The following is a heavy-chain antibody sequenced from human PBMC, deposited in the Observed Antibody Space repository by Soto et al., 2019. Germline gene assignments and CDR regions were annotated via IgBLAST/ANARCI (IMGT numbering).Heavy chain of an antibody. J-gene: IGHJ5*02. CDR1: GYTFTSYG. V-gene: IGHV1-18*01. D-gene: IGHD3-10*01. CDR2: ISAYNGNT. Sequence: GASVKVSCKASGYTFTSYGISWVRQAPGQGLEWMGWISAYNGNTNYAQKLQGRVTMTTDTSTSTAYMELRSLRSDDTAVYYCARINSYYYGSGSLDPWGQGTLVTVSS. CDR3: ARINSYYYGSGSLDP.